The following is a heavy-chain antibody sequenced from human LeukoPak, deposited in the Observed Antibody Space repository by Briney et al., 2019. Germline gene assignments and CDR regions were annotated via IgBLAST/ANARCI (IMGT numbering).Heavy chain of an antibody. Sequence: SETLSLTCAVSGGSISSGGYYWSWIRQHPGKGLEWIGYIYYSGSTYYNPSLKSRVTISVDTSKNQFSLKLTSVTAADTAFYYCAKSGSYYGSTSGWGQGTLVTVSP. V-gene: IGHV4-31*11. J-gene: IGHJ4*02. CDR3: AKSGSYYGSTSG. CDR1: GGSISSGGYY. D-gene: IGHD3-10*01. CDR2: IYYSGST.